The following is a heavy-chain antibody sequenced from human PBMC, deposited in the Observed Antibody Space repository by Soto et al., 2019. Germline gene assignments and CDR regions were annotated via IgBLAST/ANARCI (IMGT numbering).Heavy chain of an antibody. CDR3: ARGAYQALDA. CDR2: INPNDEGT. V-gene: IGHV1-46*01. J-gene: IGHJ1*01. D-gene: IGHD3-16*01. CDR1: GYTLTNYH. Sequence: SVKVSCKASGYTLTNYHMHWVRQAPGQGLEWMGIINPNDEGTLYAQRFQGRDSMTRDTSTSTVYMELSSLRSDDSAVYYLARGAYQALDAWGKGTLVAVSA.